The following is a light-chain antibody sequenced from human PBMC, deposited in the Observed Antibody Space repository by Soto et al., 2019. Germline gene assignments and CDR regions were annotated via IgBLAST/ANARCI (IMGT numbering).Light chain of an antibody. Sequence: EIVMTQSPCTLSVSPGERATLSCRASQSVSSNLAWYQQKPGQAPRLLIYGASTRATGIPARFSGSGSGTEFTLTISSLQAEDFAVYYCQQYNNWPPWTFGQGTEVAI. J-gene: IGKJ1*01. V-gene: IGKV3-15*01. CDR2: GAS. CDR1: QSVSSN. CDR3: QQYNNWPPWT.